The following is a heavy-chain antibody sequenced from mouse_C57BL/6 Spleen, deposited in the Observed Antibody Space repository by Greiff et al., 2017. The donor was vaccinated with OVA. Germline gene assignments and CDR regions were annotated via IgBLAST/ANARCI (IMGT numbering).Heavy chain of an antibody. Sequence: VKLVESGAELVRPGASVTLSCKASGYTFTDYEMHWVKQTPVHGLEWIGAIDPETGGTAYNQKFKGKAILTADKSSITAYMELRSLTSEDSAVYYCTRRGGNYLDAMDYWGQGTSVTVSS. J-gene: IGHJ4*01. V-gene: IGHV1-15*01. CDR2: IDPETGGT. D-gene: IGHD2-1*01. CDR3: TRRGGNYLDAMDY. CDR1: GYTFTDYE.